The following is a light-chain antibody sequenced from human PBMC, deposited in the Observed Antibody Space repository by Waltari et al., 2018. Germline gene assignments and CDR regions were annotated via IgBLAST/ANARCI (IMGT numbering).Light chain of an antibody. J-gene: IGLJ1*01. Sequence: QSALTQPASVSGSPGQSITISCTGTSSDVGSYKYVSWYQQHPGTPPKLMIYQVSSRPPGVANRFAGSKSGNTASLTSSGLQAEDEAVYYCSSYADNYFYVFGTGTKVTVL. V-gene: IGLV2-14*01. CDR3: SSYADNYFYV. CDR1: SSDVGSYKY. CDR2: QVS.